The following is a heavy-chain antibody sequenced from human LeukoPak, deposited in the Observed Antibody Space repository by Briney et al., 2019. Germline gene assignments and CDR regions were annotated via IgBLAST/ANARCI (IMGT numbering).Heavy chain of an antibody. CDR1: GFTFSSYS. J-gene: IGHJ3*02. D-gene: IGHD3-22*01. V-gene: IGHV3-48*04. CDR3: ARSQWLPDDAFDI. Sequence: GGSLRLSCAASGFTFSSYSMNWVRQAPGKGLEWVSYISSSSSTIYYADSVKGRFTISRDNAKNSLYLQMNSLRAEDTAVYYCARSQWLPDDAFDIWGQGTMVTVSS. CDR2: ISSSSSTI.